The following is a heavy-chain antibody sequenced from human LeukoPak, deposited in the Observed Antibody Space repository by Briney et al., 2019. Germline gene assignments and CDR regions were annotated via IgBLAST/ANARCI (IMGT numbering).Heavy chain of an antibody. CDR1: GGTFSSYA. Sequence: ASVKVSCKASGGTFSSYAISWVRQAPGQGLEWMGIINPSGGSTSYAQKFQGRVTMTRDTSTSTVYMELSSLRSEDTAVYYCARGGPGGSYYDYWGQGTLVTVSS. CDR3: ARGGPGGSYYDY. D-gene: IGHD1-26*01. J-gene: IGHJ4*02. CDR2: INPSGGST. V-gene: IGHV1-46*01.